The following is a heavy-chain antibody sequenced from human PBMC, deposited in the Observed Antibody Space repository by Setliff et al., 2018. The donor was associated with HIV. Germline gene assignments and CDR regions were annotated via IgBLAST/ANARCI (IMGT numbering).Heavy chain of an antibody. V-gene: IGHV4-59*11. CDR2: VYNSGGT. D-gene: IGHD3-22*01. CDR1: GGSISSQY. Sequence: PSETLSLTCTVSGGSISSQYWSWIRRTPGKGLESIGYVYNSGGTNYNPSLKSRVTISVDKSKSQFSLKLNSVTAADTAVYYCGGNGYYSIDYWGQGTLVTVSS. J-gene: IGHJ4*02. CDR3: GGNGYYSIDY.